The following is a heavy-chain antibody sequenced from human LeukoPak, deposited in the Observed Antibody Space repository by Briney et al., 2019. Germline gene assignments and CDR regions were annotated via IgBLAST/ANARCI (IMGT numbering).Heavy chain of an antibody. CDR2: IIPIFGTA. J-gene: IGHJ4*02. CDR1: GGTFSSYA. V-gene: IGHV1-69*13. Sequence: SVKVSCKASGGTFSSYAISWVRQAPGQGLEWMGGIIPIFGTANYAQKFQGRVTITADESTSTAYMELSSLRSEDTAVYYCARGGSYFGAKYYFDYWGQGTLVTVSS. CDR3: ARGGSYFGAKYYFDY. D-gene: IGHD1-26*01.